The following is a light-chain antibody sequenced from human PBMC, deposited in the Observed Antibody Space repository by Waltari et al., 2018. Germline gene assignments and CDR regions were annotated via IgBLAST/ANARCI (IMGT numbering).Light chain of an antibody. J-gene: IGLJ1*01. CDR1: SSDVGNYNL. V-gene: IGLV2-23*02. CDR3: CSYAGFGIYV. CDR2: EVT. Sequence: QSGLTQPASVSGSPGQSITISCTGTSSDVGNYNLVSWYQQYPGKAPKHMVYEVTKRASGVSDRFAGSKSGNTASLTIYGLQSEDEADYYCCSYAGFGIYVFGTGTKVTVL.